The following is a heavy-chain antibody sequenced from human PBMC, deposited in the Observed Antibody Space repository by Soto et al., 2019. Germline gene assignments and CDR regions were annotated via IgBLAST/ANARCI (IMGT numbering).Heavy chain of an antibody. D-gene: IGHD2-15*01. CDR1: GFTFSSQW. V-gene: IGHV3-74*01. CDR3: ARPYWFMTSCSSAHCDIDA. CDR2: INGDGSTT. J-gene: IGHJ6*02. Sequence: GGSLRLSCAASGFTFSSQWMHWVRQAPGKGLVWVSRINGDGSTTSYADSVKGRFTISRDNAKNTVYLQMNSLRAEDTAVYYCARPYWFMTSCSSAHCDIDAWGQGTTVTVS.